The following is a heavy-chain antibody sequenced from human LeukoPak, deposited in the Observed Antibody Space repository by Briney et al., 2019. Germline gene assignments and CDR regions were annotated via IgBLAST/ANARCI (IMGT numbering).Heavy chain of an antibody. Sequence: ASVKVSCKTSGYSFTNNYMHWVRQAPGQGLEWMGIINPSGGSTSYAQKFQGRVTMTRDTSTSTVYMELSSLRSEDTAVYYCARGKGEKGFDPWGQGTLVTVSS. J-gene: IGHJ5*02. CDR3: ARGKGEKGFDP. V-gene: IGHV1-46*01. CDR1: GYSFTNNY. CDR2: INPSGGST. D-gene: IGHD5-24*01.